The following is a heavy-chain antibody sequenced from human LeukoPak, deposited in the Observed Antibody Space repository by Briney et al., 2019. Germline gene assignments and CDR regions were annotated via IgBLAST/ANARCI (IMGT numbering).Heavy chain of an antibody. J-gene: IGHJ4*02. Sequence: PLETLSLTCTVSGGPISSYYWSWIRQPPGKGLEWIGYIYYSGTTNYNPSLKSRVTLSVDTSKNQFSLKLSSVTAADTAVYYCAGAGPYYDILTGYQIDYWGQGTLVTVSS. D-gene: IGHD3-9*01. CDR3: AGAGPYYDILTGYQIDY. V-gene: IGHV4-59*01. CDR1: GGPISSYY. CDR2: IYYSGTT.